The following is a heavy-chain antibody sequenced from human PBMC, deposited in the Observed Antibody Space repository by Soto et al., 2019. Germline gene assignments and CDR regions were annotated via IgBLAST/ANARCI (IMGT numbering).Heavy chain of an antibody. J-gene: IGHJ6*03. V-gene: IGHV3-21*01. CDR1: GFTFSSYS. CDR2: ISSSSRYI. Sequence: EVQLVESGGGLVKPGGSLRLSCAASGFTFSSYSMNWVRQAPGKGLEWVSSISSSSRYIYYADSVKGRFTISRDNAKNSLYLQMNSLRAEDTAVYYCAREVNWNYPYYYYYMDVWGKGTTVTVSS. CDR3: AREVNWNYPYYYYYMDV. D-gene: IGHD1-7*01.